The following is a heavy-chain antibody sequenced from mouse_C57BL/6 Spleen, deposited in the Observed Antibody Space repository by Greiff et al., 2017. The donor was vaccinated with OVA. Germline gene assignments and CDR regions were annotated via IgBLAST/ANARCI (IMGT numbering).Heavy chain of an antibody. CDR3: ARVRDYYGNYEGFAY. CDR1: GYAFTNYL. J-gene: IGHJ3*01. CDR2: INPGSGGT. V-gene: IGHV1-54*01. D-gene: IGHD2-1*01. Sequence: QVQLQQSGAELVRPGTSVTVSCKASGYAFTNYLIEWVKQRPGQGLEWIGVINPGSGGTNYNEKFKGKATLTADKSSSTAYMQLSSLTSEDSAVYFCARVRDYYGNYEGFAYWGQGTLVTVSA.